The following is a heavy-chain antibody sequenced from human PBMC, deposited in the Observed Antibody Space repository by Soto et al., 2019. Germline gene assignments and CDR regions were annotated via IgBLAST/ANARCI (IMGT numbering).Heavy chain of an antibody. V-gene: IGHV3-30*18. D-gene: IGHD5-12*01. Sequence: QVQLVESGGGVVQPGRSLRLSCAASGFPFSSYGMHWVRQAPGKGLEWVAGISYDGSNKYYADSVKGRLTISRDNSKNTLYLRMNSLRGEDTAVYYCAKDNGSGCDWLRVGDASDIWGQGTMVTVSS. J-gene: IGHJ3*02. CDR2: ISYDGSNK. CDR1: GFPFSSYG. CDR3: AKDNGSGCDWLRVGDASDI.